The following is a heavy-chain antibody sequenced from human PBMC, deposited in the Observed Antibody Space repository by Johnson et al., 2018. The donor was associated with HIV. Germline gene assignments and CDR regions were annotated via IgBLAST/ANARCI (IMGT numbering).Heavy chain of an antibody. CDR1: GFTFSSYG. CDR3: ARLKDDYGDYGAFDI. CDR2: ISYDGSNK. V-gene: IGHV3-30*03. D-gene: IGHD4-17*01. Sequence: QVQLVESGGGLVQPGGSLRLSCAASGFTFSSYGMHWVRQAPGKGLEWVGVISYDGSNKYYGDSVKGRFTISRDNSKNTLYLQMNSLRAEDTAVYYCARLKDDYGDYGAFDIWGQGTMVTVSS. J-gene: IGHJ3*02.